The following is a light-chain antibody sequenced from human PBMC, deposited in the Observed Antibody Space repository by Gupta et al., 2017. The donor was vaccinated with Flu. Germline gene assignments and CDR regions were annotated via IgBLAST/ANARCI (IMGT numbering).Light chain of an antibody. CDR3: QQRSNWPPLT. CDR2: DAS. J-gene: IGKJ4*01. V-gene: IGKV3-11*01. CDR1: EYISNY. Sequence: VLTQSPVTLSLSTGERATLSCRASEYISNYLAWYQQKPGQAPRLLIYDASNRATGIPARFSGSGSGTDFTLTISSLHPEDFAVYYCQQRSNWPPLTFGGGTKVEI.